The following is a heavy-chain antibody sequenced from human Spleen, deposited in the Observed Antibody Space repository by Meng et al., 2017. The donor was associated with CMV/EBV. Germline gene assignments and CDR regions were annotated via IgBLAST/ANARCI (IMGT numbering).Heavy chain of an antibody. Sequence: SETLSLTCTVSGVSISSSTYYWGWIRQPPGKGLENIGLFYYGGSNYYNPSLTGRLTISVDTSKNHFSLRLSSVTAADTAVYYCLGQDFWSDSFPLDNWGRGTLVTVSS. J-gene: IGHJ4*02. V-gene: IGHV4-39*01. D-gene: IGHD3-3*01. CDR2: FYYGGSN. CDR1: GVSISSSTYY. CDR3: LGQDFWSDSFPLDN.